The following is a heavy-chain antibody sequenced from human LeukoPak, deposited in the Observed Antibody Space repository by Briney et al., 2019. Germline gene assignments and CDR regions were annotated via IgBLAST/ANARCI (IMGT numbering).Heavy chain of an antibody. J-gene: IGHJ4*02. CDR2: INHSGST. CDR1: GGSFSGYY. Sequence: SETLSLTCAVYGGSFSGYYWSWIRQPPGKGLEWIGEINHSGSTNYNPSLKSRVTISVDTSKNQFSLKLSSVTAADTAVYYCARVDWNYYYFDYWGQGTLVTVSS. CDR3: ARVDWNYYYFDY. D-gene: IGHD1-7*01. V-gene: IGHV4-34*01.